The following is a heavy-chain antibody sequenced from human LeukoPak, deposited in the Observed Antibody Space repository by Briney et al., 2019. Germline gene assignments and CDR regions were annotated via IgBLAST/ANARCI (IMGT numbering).Heavy chain of an antibody. CDR1: GFTFSSYW. D-gene: IGHD4-23*01. Sequence: GGSLRLSCAASGFTFSSYWMNWVRQAPGKGLVWVSRIASDGSSTTYADSVKGRFSISGDNAKNTLYLQMNSLRVEDTAVYYCARGRPHGNDYWGQGTLVTVSS. V-gene: IGHV3-74*01. CDR3: ARGRPHGNDY. CDR2: IASDGSST. J-gene: IGHJ4*02.